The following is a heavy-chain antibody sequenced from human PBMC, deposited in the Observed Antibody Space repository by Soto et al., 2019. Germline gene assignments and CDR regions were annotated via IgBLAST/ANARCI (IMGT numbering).Heavy chain of an antibody. CDR1: GGSVSSGNYY. CDR2: FYYTGST. J-gene: IGHJ4*02. Sequence: SETLSLTCTVSGGSVSSGNYYWSWIRHPPGKGLEWIGYFYYTGSTNYNPSLKSRVTISIDASKNQFSLRLRSVTAADTAVYYCARSMHYSDGSVSAPSVYWSQGRLV. CDR3: ARSMHYSDGSVSAPSVY. V-gene: IGHV4-61*01. D-gene: IGHD3-22*01.